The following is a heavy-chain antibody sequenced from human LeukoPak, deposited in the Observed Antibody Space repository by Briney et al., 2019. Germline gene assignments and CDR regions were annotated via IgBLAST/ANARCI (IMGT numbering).Heavy chain of an antibody. Sequence: SETLSLTCTVSGGSISSSSYYWGWIRQPPGKGLEWIGSIYYSGSTYYNPSLKGRVTISVDTSKNQFSLKLSSVTAADTAVYYCARHTSYGIVVVITSHDAFDIWGQGTMVTVSS. CDR1: GGSISSSSYY. V-gene: IGHV4-39*01. J-gene: IGHJ3*02. CDR3: ARHTSYGIVVVITSHDAFDI. CDR2: IYYSGST. D-gene: IGHD3-22*01.